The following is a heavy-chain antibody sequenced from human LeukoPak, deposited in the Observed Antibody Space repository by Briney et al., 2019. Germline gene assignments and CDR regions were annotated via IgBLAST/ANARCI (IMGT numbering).Heavy chain of an antibody. J-gene: IGHJ4*02. CDR3: AKYLRSGSYYDY. D-gene: IGHD1-26*01. CDR2: ISGSGGST. CDR1: GFTFINYG. V-gene: IGHV3-23*01. Sequence: PGGSLRLSCAASGFTFINYGMSWVRQAPGKGLDWVSAISGSGGSTYYADSVKGRFTISRDNSKNTLHLQMNTLRAEDTAIYYCAKYLRSGSYYDYWGQGTLVTVSS.